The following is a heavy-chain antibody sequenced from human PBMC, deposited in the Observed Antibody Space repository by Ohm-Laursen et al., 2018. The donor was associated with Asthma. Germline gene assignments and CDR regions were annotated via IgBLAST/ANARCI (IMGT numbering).Heavy chain of an antibody. Sequence: ASVKVSCKVSGGTFSSYAISWVRQAPGQGLEWMGGIIPIFGTANYAQKFQGRVTITADESTSTAYMELSSLRSEDTAVYYCARGAGDYGDIIDYWGQGTLVTVSS. J-gene: IGHJ4*02. CDR2: IIPIFGTA. D-gene: IGHD4-17*01. CDR1: GGTFSSYA. V-gene: IGHV1-69*13. CDR3: ARGAGDYGDIIDY.